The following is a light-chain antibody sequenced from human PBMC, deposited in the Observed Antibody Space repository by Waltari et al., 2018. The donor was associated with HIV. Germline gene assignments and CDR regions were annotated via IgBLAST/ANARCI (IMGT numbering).Light chain of an antibody. CDR2: QVS. V-gene: IGKV2-30*01. Sequence: DVVMTQSPLSPPVTLGQPASIYCRSSQSLVYSDGNTSLHWFHQRPGQSPRRLLYQVSKRDSGGPDRFSGSGSGTDFTLKISRVEAEDVGLYYCMQGTHWPYTFGQGTKLEIK. CDR1: QSLVYSDGNTS. CDR3: MQGTHWPYT. J-gene: IGKJ2*01.